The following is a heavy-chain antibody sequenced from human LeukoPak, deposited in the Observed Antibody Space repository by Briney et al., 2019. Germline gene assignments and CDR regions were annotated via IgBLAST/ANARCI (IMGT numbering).Heavy chain of an antibody. CDR1: GFTLSSYS. CDR3: ANYGYQYYFDY. D-gene: IGHD2-2*01. CDR2: ISDTGSTI. Sequence: SGGSLRLSCVASGFTLSSYSMNWVRQAPGKGLEWVSYISDTGSTIAYADSVKGRFTMSRDEAKNSLHLQMNSLRDEDTAVYYCANYGYQYYFDYWGQGTLVTVSS. J-gene: IGHJ4*02. V-gene: IGHV3-48*02.